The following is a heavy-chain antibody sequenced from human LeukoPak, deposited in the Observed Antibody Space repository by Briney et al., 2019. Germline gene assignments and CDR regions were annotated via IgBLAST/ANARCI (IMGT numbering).Heavy chain of an antibody. Sequence: PGGSLRLSCAASGFTFSSYSMNWVRQAPGKGLEWVSSISSSSSYIYYADSVKGRFTISRDNAKNSLYLQMNSLRAEDTAVYYCARDLALNYDFWSGTGHDCWGQGTLVTVSS. CDR3: ARDLALNYDFWSGTGHDC. CDR1: GFTFSSYS. CDR2: ISSSSSYI. D-gene: IGHD3-3*01. J-gene: IGHJ4*02. V-gene: IGHV3-21*01.